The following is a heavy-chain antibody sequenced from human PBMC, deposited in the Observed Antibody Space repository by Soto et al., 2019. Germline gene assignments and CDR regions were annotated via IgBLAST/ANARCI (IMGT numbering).Heavy chain of an antibody. CDR3: AHSRAYCSITGCPFHY. V-gene: IGHV2-5*02. D-gene: IGHD2-2*01. Sequence: QITLKESGPTLVKPTQTLTLTSTFSGFSLSTSGVGVGWIRQPPGKALEWLALIYWDDGERYSPSLKSRLTITKDTSKNQVVLTMTNMDPVDTATYYCAHSRAYCSITGCPFHYWGQGTLVTVSS. CDR2: IYWDDGE. J-gene: IGHJ4*02. CDR1: GFSLSTSGVG.